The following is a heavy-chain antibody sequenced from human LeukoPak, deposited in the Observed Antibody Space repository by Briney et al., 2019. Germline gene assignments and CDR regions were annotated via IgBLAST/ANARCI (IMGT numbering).Heavy chain of an antibody. V-gene: IGHV4-34*01. CDR3: ASSYCSGGSCFKFDY. CDR2: INHSGST. D-gene: IGHD2-15*01. CDR1: GGSFSGYY. Sequence: SETLSLTCAVYGGSFSGYYWSWIRQPPGKGLEWIGEINHSGSTNYNPSLKSRVTISVDTSKNQYSLKLSSVTAADTAVYYCASSYCSGGSCFKFDYWGQGTLVTVSS. J-gene: IGHJ4*02.